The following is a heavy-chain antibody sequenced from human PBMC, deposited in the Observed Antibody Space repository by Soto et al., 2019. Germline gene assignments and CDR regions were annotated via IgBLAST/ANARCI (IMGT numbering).Heavy chain of an antibody. D-gene: IGHD3-9*01. CDR3: ARFDWLLGLGAFDL. Sequence: QVQLVESGGGVVQPGRSLRLSCAASQFTFSRHTMHWVRQAPGKGLEWVALISYDGSNKYYADSVKGRFTISRDNSKNTLSLQMDSLRAEDTAVYYCARFDWLLGLGAFDLWGQGTVVAVSS. CDR2: ISYDGSNK. CDR1: QFTFSRHT. J-gene: IGHJ3*01. V-gene: IGHV3-30-3*01.